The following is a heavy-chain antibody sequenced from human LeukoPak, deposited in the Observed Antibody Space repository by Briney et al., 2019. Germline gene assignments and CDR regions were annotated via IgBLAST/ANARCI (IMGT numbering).Heavy chain of an antibody. Sequence: PGGSLRLSCAASGFTFSSYSMNWVRQAPGKGLEWVSSISSSSSYIYYADSVKGRFTISRDNAKNSLYLQMNSLRAEDTAVYYCAREESGIQLWSEYYFDYWGQGTLVTVSS. D-gene: IGHD5-18*01. J-gene: IGHJ4*02. CDR3: AREESGIQLWSEYYFDY. CDR1: GFTFSSYS. CDR2: ISSSSSYI. V-gene: IGHV3-21*01.